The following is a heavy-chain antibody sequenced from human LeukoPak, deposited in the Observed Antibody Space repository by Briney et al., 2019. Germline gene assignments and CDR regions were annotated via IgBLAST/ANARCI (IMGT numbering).Heavy chain of an antibody. CDR1: GFTFDDYA. J-gene: IGHJ4*02. CDR3: AKDRRRERDSSGYYYDY. Sequence: QAGGSLRLSCAASGFTFDDYAMHWVRQAPGKGLEWVSGISWNSGSIGYADSVKGRFTISRDNSKNTLYLQMNSLRAEDTAVYYCAKDRRRERDSSGYYYDYWGQGTLVTVSS. D-gene: IGHD3-22*01. V-gene: IGHV3-9*01. CDR2: ISWNSGSI.